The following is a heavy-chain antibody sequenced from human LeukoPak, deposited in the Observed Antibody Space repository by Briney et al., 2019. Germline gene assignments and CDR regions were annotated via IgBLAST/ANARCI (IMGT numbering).Heavy chain of an antibody. CDR2: INTDGTVT. V-gene: IGHV3-74*03. Sequence: PGGSLSLSCAPSGFTFSKYWVLWVRHAPGKGLESVSRINTDGTVTTYADSVKGRFPVSRDNADNTMSLQMNSVSEGDTAFFYWATKQWLATATDCWGEGTPVTASS. CDR1: GFTFSKYW. CDR3: ATKQWLATATDC. J-gene: IGHJ4*02. D-gene: IGHD6-19*01.